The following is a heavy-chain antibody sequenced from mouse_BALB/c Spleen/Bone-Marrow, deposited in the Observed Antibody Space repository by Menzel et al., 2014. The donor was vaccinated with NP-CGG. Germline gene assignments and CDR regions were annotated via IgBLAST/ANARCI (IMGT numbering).Heavy chain of an antibody. CDR1: GFNIKDTY. D-gene: IGHD1-1*01. Sequence: EVQLVESGAELVKPGASVKLSCTASGFNIKDTYMHRVKQRPEQGLEWIGRIDPANGNTKYDPKFQGKATITADTSSNTAYLQLSSLTSEDTAVYYCARYDYGWYFYVWGAGTTVTVSS. CDR2: IDPANGNT. CDR3: ARYDYGWYFYV. V-gene: IGHV14-3*02. J-gene: IGHJ1*01.